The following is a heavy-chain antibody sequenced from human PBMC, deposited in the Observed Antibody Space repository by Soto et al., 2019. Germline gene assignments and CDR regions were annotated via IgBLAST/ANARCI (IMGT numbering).Heavy chain of an antibody. CDR1: GGSISSSSYY. CDR3: ARLPLLSWFDP. CDR2: IYYSGST. Sequence: SETLSLTCTVSGGSISSSSYYWGWIRQPPGKGLEWIGSIYYSGSTYYNPSLKSRVTISVDTSKNQFSLKLSSVTAADTAVYYGARLPLLSWFDPWGQGTLVTVSS. J-gene: IGHJ5*02. V-gene: IGHV4-39*01. D-gene: IGHD2-8*02.